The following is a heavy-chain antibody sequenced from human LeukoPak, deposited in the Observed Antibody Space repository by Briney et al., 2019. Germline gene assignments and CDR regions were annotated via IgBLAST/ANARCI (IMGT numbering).Heavy chain of an antibody. CDR2: INPSGGST. J-gene: IGHJ4*02. D-gene: IGHD3-22*01. CDR1: GYTFTSYY. Sequence: ASVKVSCKASGYTFTSYYMHWVRQAPGQGLEWMGIINPSGGSTSYAQKFQGRVTMTRDTSTSTVYMELSSLRSEDTAVYYCARPKSKYDSSGYYPLDYWGQGTLVTVSS. CDR3: ARPKSKYDSSGYYPLDY. V-gene: IGHV1-46*01.